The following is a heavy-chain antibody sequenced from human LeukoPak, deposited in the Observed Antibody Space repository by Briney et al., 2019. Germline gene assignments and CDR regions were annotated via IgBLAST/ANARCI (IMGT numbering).Heavy chain of an antibody. D-gene: IGHD6-19*01. CDR3: ASVVPPITALSVAGTYPSNNENWFDP. Sequence: ASVKVSCKASGYTFTGYYMHWVRQAPGQGLEWMGWINPNSGGTNYAQKFQGRVTMTRDTSISTAYMELSRLRSDDTAVYYCASVVPPITALSVAGTYPSNNENWFDPWGQGTLVTVSS. CDR1: GYTFTGYY. J-gene: IGHJ5*02. V-gene: IGHV1-2*02. CDR2: INPNSGGT.